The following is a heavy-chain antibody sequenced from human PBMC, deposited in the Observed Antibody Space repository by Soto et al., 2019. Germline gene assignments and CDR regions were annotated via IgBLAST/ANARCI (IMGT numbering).Heavy chain of an antibody. CDR1: GFIFSNYA. V-gene: IGHV3-23*01. D-gene: IGHD3-22*01. Sequence: GGSLRLSCAASGFIFSNYAISWVRQAPGKGLEWVSAISGSGDRTYYADSVKGRFTISRDNSKSTLYLQMNSLRAEDTAVYYCARDYYDSSGYYSFDYWGQGTLVTVSS. J-gene: IGHJ4*02. CDR2: ISGSGDRT. CDR3: ARDYYDSSGYYSFDY.